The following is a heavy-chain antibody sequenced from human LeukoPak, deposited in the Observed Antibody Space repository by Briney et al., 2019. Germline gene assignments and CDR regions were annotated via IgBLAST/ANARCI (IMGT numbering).Heavy chain of an antibody. Sequence: PGGSLRLSCAASGFTFSSYAMSWVRQAPGKGLEWVSAISGSGGSTYYADSVKGRFTISRDNSKNTLYLQMNSLRAEDTAVYYCAKDLEDIVVVPAASHFDYWGQGTLVTVSS. CDR2: ISGSGGST. D-gene: IGHD2-2*01. CDR3: AKDLEDIVVVPAASHFDY. J-gene: IGHJ4*02. CDR1: GFTFSSYA. V-gene: IGHV3-23*01.